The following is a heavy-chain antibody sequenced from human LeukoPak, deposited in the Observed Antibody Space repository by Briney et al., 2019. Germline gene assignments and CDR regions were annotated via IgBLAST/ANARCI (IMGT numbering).Heavy chain of an antibody. CDR2: IYNSGST. V-gene: IGHV4-39*01. J-gene: IGHJ3*02. CDR1: GDSISSSSYY. CDR3: ATIAAGGAFDI. Sequence: SETLSLTCTVSGDSISSSSYYWGWIRQSPGKGLEWIGSIYNSGSTQYNPSLTGRVTISLDTSKNQFSLHLSSVTAADTAMYYCATIAAGGAFDIWGQGTLVTVSS. D-gene: IGHD6-13*01.